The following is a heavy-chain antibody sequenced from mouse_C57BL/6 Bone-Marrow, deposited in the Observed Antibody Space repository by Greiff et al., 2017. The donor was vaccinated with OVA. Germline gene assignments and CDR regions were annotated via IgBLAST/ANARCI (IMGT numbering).Heavy chain of an antibody. CDR1: GFTFSDYG. V-gene: IGHV5-15*01. CDR2: ISNLAYSI. D-gene: IGHD2-1*01. J-gene: IGHJ3*01. CDR3: ARLYSAY. Sequence: EVQLVESGGGLVQPGGSLKLSCAASGFTFSDYGMAWVRQAPRKGPEWVAFISNLAYSIYYADTVTGRFTISRENAKNTLYLEMSSLRSEDTAMYYCARLYSAYWGQGTLVTVSA.